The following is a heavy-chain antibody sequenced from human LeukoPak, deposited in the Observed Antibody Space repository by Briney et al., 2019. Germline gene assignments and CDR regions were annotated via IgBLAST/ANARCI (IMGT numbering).Heavy chain of an antibody. V-gene: IGHV1-18*01. CDR1: GGTFSSYA. CDR3: ARRSSSTPHYYYGMDV. CDR2: ISAYNGNT. Sequence: GASVKVSCKASGGTFSSYAISWVRQAPGQGLEWMGWISAYNGNTNYAQKLQGRVTMTTDTSTSTAYMELRSLRSDDTAVYYCARRSSSTPHYYYGMDVWGQGTTVTVSS. J-gene: IGHJ6*02. D-gene: IGHD6-13*01.